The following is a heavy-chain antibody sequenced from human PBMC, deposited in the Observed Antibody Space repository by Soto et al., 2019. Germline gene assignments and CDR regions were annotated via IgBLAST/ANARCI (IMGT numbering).Heavy chain of an antibody. Sequence: EVQLVGSGGGLVQPGGSLRLSCAASGFSFSSIWMHWVRQAPGKGLLWVSRINTDGSSTSYADSVKGRFTISRDNTKNTLYLQMNSLRAEDTAVYYCARDLPGGWGQGTMVTVSS. CDR1: GFSFSSIW. CDR2: INTDGSST. V-gene: IGHV3-74*01. CDR3: ARDLPGG. J-gene: IGHJ3*01.